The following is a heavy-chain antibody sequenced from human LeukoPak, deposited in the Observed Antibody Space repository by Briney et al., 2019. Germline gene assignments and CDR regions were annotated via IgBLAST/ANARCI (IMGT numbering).Heavy chain of an antibody. V-gene: IGHV3-23*01. D-gene: IGHD3/OR15-3a*01. CDR1: GFTVSSNH. CDR2: IGGCGGDT. CDR3: VPLGGLGYYQYGMDV. J-gene: IGHJ6*02. Sequence: EGSLRLSCAVSGFTVSSNHMSWVRQAPGKGLEWVSGIGGCGGDTFYADSVRGRFTVSRDNSKNTLFLQIDSLRTEDTAVYYCVPLGGLGYYQYGMDVWGRGTTVTVSS.